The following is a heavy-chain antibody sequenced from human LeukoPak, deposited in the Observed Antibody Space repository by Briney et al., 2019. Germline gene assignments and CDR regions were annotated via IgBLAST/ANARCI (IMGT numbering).Heavy chain of an antibody. D-gene: IGHD7-27*01. CDR1: GFTFSSYG. V-gene: IGHV3-21*01. CDR2: ISSSSSYI. J-gene: IGHJ3*02. CDR3: ARDLNVWGAFDI. Sequence: GGSLRLSCAASGFTFSSYGMHWVRQAPGKGLEWVSSISSSSSYIYYADSVRGRFTISRDNAKNSLYLQMNSLRAEDTAVYYCARDLNVWGAFDIWGQGTMVTVSS.